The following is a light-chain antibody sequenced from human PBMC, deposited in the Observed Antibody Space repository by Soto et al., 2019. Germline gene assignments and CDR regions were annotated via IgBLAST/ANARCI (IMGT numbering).Light chain of an antibody. Sequence: IVLTQSPGTLSLSPGERATLSCRASQSGSSSYLAWYQQKAGLAPRLLIYGASTRATGIPDRFSGSGSGTDFTLTISRLEPEDIAVYFCQHYGYLPWTFGQGTKVEIK. CDR1: QSGSSSY. J-gene: IGKJ1*01. CDR3: QHYGYLPWT. CDR2: GAS. V-gene: IGKV3-20*01.